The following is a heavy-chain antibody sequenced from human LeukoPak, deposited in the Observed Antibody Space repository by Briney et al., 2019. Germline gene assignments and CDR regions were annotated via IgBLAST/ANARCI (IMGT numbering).Heavy chain of an antibody. CDR3: ASRQQLGY. V-gene: IGHV3-7*01. CDR1: GCACNEYW. D-gene: IGHD6-6*01. Sequence: LSLLRDGTGCACNEYWMSWVRQAQGKGLEWVANIKQDGSEKYYVDSVKGRFTISRDNAKNSLYLQMNSLRAEDTAVYYCASRQQLGYWGQGTLVTVSS. J-gene: IGHJ4*02. CDR2: IKQDGSEK.